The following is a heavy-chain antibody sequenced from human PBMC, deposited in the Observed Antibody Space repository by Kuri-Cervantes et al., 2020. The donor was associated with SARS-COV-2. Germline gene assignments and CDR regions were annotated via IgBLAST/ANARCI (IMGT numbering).Heavy chain of an antibody. CDR2: INPYSGYT. CDR1: GYTFTTYG. J-gene: IGHJ4*02. Sequence: ASVKVSCKASGYTFTTYGISWVRQAPGQGLEWMGWINPYSGYTNYAQRFQERVTLTTDTTTSTAYMELRGLTSDDTAVYYCAREGTSGPYFDFWGQGTLVTVSS. CDR3: AREGTSGPYFDF. D-gene: IGHD1-1*01. V-gene: IGHV1-18*04.